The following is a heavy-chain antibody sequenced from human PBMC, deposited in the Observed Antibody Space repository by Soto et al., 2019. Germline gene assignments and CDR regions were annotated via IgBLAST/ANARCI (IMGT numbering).Heavy chain of an antibody. D-gene: IGHD2-21*01. CDR1: GFTFSIYV. Sequence: EVQVLASGGGLIQPGGSLRLSCAASGFTFSIYVMSWVRQAPGRGLEWVSTISGSGGGTYYADSVKGRFAISRDNSKNSLYLQMNSLRAEDTAVYYCAREASHFEYFFEYWGQGTLVSVSS. CDR2: ISGSGGGT. V-gene: IGHV3-23*01. J-gene: IGHJ4*02. CDR3: AREASHFEYFFEY.